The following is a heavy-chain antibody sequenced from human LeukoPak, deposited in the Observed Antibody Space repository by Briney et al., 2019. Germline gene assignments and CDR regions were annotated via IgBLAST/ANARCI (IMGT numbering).Heavy chain of an antibody. V-gene: IGHV4-4*07. Sequence: SETLSLTCTVSGGSISSYYWSWIRQPAGRGLEWIGRIQISGSTNYNPSLKSRVTISVDRPKNQFSLKVTSVTAADTAVYYCASDNGSGYFDYWGQGTLVTVSS. CDR2: IQISGST. CDR1: GGSISSYY. CDR3: ASDNGSGYFDY. D-gene: IGHD3-10*01. J-gene: IGHJ4*02.